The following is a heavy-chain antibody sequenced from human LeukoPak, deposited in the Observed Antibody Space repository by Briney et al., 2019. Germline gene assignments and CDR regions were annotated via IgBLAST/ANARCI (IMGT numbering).Heavy chain of an antibody. CDR2: IKRDGSEK. CDR3: VRDDGATKPC. Sequence: SGRSMRLSCAAAGFTPSSYWMRWVRQAPGKGLEWVANIKRDGSEKYYVDSVKGRFTISRDNAKNSLYLQMNSLRVEDTAVYYCVRDDGATKPCWGQGTLVTVSS. CDR1: GFTPSSYW. D-gene: IGHD1-26*01. V-gene: IGHV3-7*01. J-gene: IGHJ4*02.